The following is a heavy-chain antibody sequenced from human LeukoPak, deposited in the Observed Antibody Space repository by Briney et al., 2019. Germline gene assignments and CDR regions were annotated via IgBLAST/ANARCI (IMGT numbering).Heavy chain of an antibody. CDR2: ISSSGSII. J-gene: IGHJ5*02. D-gene: IGHD3-16*01. CDR1: GFSFSSYE. V-gene: IGHV3-48*03. Sequence: PGGSLILSCAASGFSFSSYEIHWVRQAPGKGLEWVSHISSSGSIIHYADSLKGRFTISRDNAKNSAYLQMSGLRAEDTAVYYCARAGFYDTTFDPWGQGTLVTVSS. CDR3: ARAGFYDTTFDP.